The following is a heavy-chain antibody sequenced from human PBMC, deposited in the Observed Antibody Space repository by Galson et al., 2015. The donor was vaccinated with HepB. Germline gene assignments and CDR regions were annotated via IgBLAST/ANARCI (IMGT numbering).Heavy chain of an antibody. CDR1: GFTFRNHA. D-gene: IGHD3-22*01. V-gene: IGHV3-30*04. CDR2: ISYDGNNK. Sequence: SLRLSCAASGFTFRNHAMHWVRQAPGKGLQWVAVISYDGNNKYFADSVKGRFTISRDNAKNTLYLQMNSLRAEDTAVYYCAKVTMIGSYWGQGTLVTVSS. J-gene: IGHJ4*02. CDR3: AKVTMIGSY.